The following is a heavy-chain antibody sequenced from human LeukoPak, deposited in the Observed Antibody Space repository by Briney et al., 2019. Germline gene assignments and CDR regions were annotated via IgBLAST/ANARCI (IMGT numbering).Heavy chain of an antibody. V-gene: IGHV4-59*12. J-gene: IGHJ4*02. CDR3: ARDDGIAAAGTNFDY. CDR1: GGSISNYY. Sequence: SETLSLTCTVSGGSISNYYWSWIRQPPGKGLEWIGYIYYSGSTNYNPSLKSRVTISVDTSKNQFSLKLSSVTAADTAVYYCARDDGIAAAGTNFDYWGQGTLVTVSS. D-gene: IGHD6-13*01. CDR2: IYYSGST.